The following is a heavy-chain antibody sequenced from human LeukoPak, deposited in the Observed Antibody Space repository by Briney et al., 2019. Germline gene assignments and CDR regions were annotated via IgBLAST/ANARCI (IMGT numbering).Heavy chain of an antibody. D-gene: IGHD4-17*01. CDR2: INHSGST. J-gene: IGHJ4*02. Sequence: SETLSLTCTVSGGSISSYYWSWIRQPPGKGLEWIGEINHSGSTNYNPSLKSRVTISVDTSKNQFSLKLSSVTAADTAVYYCARSRDYGDYVDYWGQGTLVTVSS. V-gene: IGHV4-34*01. CDR3: ARSRDYGDYVDY. CDR1: GGSISSYY.